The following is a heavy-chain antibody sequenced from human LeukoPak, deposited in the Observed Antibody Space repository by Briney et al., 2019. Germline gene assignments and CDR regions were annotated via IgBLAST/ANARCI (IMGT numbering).Heavy chain of an antibody. Sequence: SVKVSCKASGYTFTGYYMHWVRQAPGQGLEWMGGIIPIFGTANYAQKFQGRVTITADESTSTAYMELSSLRSEDTAVYYCAIKTPVYSSGYHVPLDYWGQGTLVTVSS. CDR3: AIKTPVYSSGYHVPLDY. J-gene: IGHJ4*02. CDR2: IIPIFGTA. D-gene: IGHD3-22*01. V-gene: IGHV1-69*13. CDR1: GYTFTGYY.